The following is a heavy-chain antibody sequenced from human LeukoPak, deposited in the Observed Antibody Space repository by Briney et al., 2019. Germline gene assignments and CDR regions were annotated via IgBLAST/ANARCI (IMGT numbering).Heavy chain of an antibody. V-gene: IGHV4-34*01. CDR2: INHSGST. CDR3: ASGQYYDLWSGYYVD. J-gene: IGHJ4*02. CDR1: GXSFXGHX. D-gene: IGHD3-3*01. Sequence: SETLSLTCAVYGXSFXGHXXXXXXQPPGXXXXWXGEINHSGSTNYNPSLESRVTISVDTSKNHFSLKLSSVTAADTAVYYCASGQYYDLWSGYYVDWGQGTLVTVSA.